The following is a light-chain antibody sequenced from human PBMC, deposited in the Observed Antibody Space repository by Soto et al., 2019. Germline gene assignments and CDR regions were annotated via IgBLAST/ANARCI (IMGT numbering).Light chain of an antibody. CDR1: QSVSSSY. J-gene: IGKJ1*01. V-gene: IGKV3-20*01. CDR2: GTS. CDR3: QQYSYSSWT. Sequence: EIVLTQSPGTLSLSPGERVTLSCRASQSVSSSYLAWYQQKPGQAPRLLIYGTSSRATGIPDRFSGSGSGTDFTLTISRLEPEDFAVYYCQQYSYSSWTFGQGAKVEVE.